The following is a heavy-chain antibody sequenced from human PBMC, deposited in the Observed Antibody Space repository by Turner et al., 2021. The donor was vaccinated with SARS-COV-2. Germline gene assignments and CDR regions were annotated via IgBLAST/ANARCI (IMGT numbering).Heavy chain of an antibody. D-gene: IGHD1-26*01. V-gene: IGHV4-39*01. J-gene: IGHJ4*02. CDR3: VRTPSGSYPHFNF. CDR2: FYYSGNT. CDR1: GGSISSSSFY. Sequence: VKPSETLSLTCTVSGGSISSSSFYWGWIRQSPGKGLEWIGNFYYSGNTYYNPSLKSRVTISADTSKKQFSLRLTSVTAADTAVYYCVRTPSGSYPHFNFWGQGTLVTVSS.